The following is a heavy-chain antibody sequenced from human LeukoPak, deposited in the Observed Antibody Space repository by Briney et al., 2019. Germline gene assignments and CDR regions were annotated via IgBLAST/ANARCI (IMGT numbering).Heavy chain of an antibody. J-gene: IGHJ5*02. Sequence: SSETLSLTCTVSGGSISSGGYYWSWIRQHPGRGLEWIGYIYYRGSTYNNPSLKIRVTISVDTSKNQFSLKLSSVTAADTAVYYCARFMTTVVNSPRNWFDPWGQGTLVTVSS. D-gene: IGHD4-23*01. V-gene: IGHV4-31*03. CDR3: ARFMTTVVNSPRNWFDP. CDR2: IYYRGST. CDR1: GGSISSGGYY.